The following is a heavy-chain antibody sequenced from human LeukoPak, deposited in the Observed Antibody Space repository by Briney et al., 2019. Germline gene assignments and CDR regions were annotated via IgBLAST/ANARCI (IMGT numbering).Heavy chain of an antibody. Sequence: PSETLSLTCAVYGGSFSGYYWSWIRQPPRKGLEWIGEINHSGSTNYNPSLKSRVTISVDTSKNQFSLKLSSVTAADTAVYYCARGGLFYYGSGSTYYGMDVWGQGTTVTVSS. J-gene: IGHJ6*02. D-gene: IGHD3-10*01. V-gene: IGHV4-34*01. CDR2: INHSGST. CDR1: GGSFSGYY. CDR3: ARGGLFYYGSGSTYYGMDV.